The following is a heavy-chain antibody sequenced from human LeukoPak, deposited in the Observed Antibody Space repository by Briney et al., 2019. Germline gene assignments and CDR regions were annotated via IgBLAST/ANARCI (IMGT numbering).Heavy chain of an antibody. CDR1: GFTFSSYG. CDR3: ARGFIAAAWGSYYFDY. J-gene: IGHJ4*02. CDR2: ISYDGSNK. V-gene: IGHV3-30*03. Sequence: PGGSLRLSCAASGFTFSSYGMHWVRQAPGKGPEWVAVISYDGSNKYYADSVKGRFTISRDNSKNTLYLQMNSLRAEDTAVYYCARGFIAAAWGSYYFDYWGQGTLVTVSS. D-gene: IGHD6-13*01.